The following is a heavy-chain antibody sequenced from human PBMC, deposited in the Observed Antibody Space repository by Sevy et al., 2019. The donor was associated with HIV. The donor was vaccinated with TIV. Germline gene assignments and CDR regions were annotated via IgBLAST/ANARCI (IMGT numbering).Heavy chain of an antibody. V-gene: IGHV3-7*01. Sequence: GGSLRLSCKASGFSFTDFWMQWVRQVPGKGPEWVANINQDGSGLYYVDSVKGRFTISRDNAESALYLRMHGLRAEDAATCVCARRYFDLWGQGTVVTVSS. J-gene: IGHJ4*02. CDR1: GFSFTDFW. CDR3: ARRYFDL. CDR2: INQDGSGL.